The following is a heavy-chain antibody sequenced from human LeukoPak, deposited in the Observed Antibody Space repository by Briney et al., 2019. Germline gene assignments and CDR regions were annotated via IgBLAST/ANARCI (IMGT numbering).Heavy chain of an antibody. CDR2: IYTSGST. CDR1: GGSISSYY. J-gene: IGHJ4*02. CDR3: ARIRWGSGYAQLDY. V-gene: IGHV4-4*07. Sequence: SETLSLTCTVSGGSISSYYWSWIRQPAGKGLEWIGRIYTSGSTNYNPSLKSRVTMSVDTSKNQFSLKLSSVTAADTAVYYCARIRWGSGYAQLDYWGQGTLVTVSS. D-gene: IGHD3-22*01.